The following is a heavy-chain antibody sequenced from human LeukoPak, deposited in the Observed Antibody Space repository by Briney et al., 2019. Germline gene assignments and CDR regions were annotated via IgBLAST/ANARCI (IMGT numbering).Heavy chain of an antibody. CDR1: GFIFGDST. V-gene: IGHV3-73*01. CDR3: VGDYNSWTGLKY. D-gene: IGHD1-1*01. CDR2: IGNKARNYAT. J-gene: IGHJ4*02. Sequence: PGGSLRLSCAASGFIFGDSTMHWVRQASGKGLEWVGHIGNKARNYATEYAASLKGRFTISRDDSKDTAYLQVNSLKTEDTAVYYCVGDYNSWTGLKYWGQGTLVTVSS.